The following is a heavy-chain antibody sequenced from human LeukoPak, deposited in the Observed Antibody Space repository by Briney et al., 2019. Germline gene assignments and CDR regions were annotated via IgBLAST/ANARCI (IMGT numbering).Heavy chain of an antibody. D-gene: IGHD3-10*01. CDR3: ARGYGSGTPRGWFDP. V-gene: IGHV1-2*04. CDR1: GYTFTGYY. CDR2: INPNSGGT. J-gene: IGHJ5*02. Sequence: ASVKVSCKASGYTFTGYYMHWVRQAPGQGLEWMGWINPNSGGTNYAQKFQGWVTMARDTSISTAYMELSRLRSDDTAVYYCARGYGSGTPRGWFDPWGQGTLVTVSS.